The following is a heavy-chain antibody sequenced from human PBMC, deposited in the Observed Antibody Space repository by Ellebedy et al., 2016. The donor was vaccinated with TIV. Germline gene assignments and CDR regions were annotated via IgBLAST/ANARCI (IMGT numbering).Heavy chain of an antibody. Sequence: GESLKISCVASGFPFSSYAMCWVRQAPGKGLEWVSTISDSGGNTYFPDSVKGRFTISRDISNNTLYLQMRALGAEDTAMYYFARDPVGVGPAFDIWGQGTMVTVSS. V-gene: IGHV3-23*01. CDR1: GFPFSSYA. CDR3: ARDPVGVGPAFDI. CDR2: ISDSGGNT. D-gene: IGHD4-23*01. J-gene: IGHJ3*02.